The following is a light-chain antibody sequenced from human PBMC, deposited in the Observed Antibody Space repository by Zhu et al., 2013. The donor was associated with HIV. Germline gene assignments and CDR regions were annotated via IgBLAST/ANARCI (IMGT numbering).Light chain of an antibody. V-gene: IGKV3-15*01. CDR1: QSVTTN. J-gene: IGKJ1*01. Sequence: EVVMTQSPATLSLSPGGRATLSCRASQSVTTNLAWYQQTPGQAPRLLIYAASTRATGVPARFSGSGSGTEFTLTISSLQSEDFAVYYCQQFNNWPRTFGQGTKVEIK. CDR3: QQFNNWPRT. CDR2: AAS.